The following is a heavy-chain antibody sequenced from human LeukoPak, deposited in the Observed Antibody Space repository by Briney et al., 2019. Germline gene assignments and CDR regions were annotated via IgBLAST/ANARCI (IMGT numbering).Heavy chain of an antibody. CDR2: ISWNSGLI. D-gene: IGHD1-1*01. Sequence: PGRSLRLSCAASGFTFDDYAMHWVRQAPGKGLEWVSGISWNSGLIDYADSVRGRFTISRDNAKNSLYLQMNSLRVEDMALYYCVRDRVSATTGFDAFDVWGQGTMVTVSS. CDR3: VRDRVSATTGFDAFDV. V-gene: IGHV3-9*03. J-gene: IGHJ3*01. CDR1: GFTFDDYA.